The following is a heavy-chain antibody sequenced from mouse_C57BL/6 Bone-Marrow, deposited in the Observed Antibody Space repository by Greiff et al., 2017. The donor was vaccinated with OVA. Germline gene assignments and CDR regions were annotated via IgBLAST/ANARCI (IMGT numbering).Heavy chain of an antibody. CDR2: IYPRSGNT. CDR3: ARSRYYYGSSPLAY. Sequence: VKLVESGAELARPGASVKLSCKASGYTFTSYGISWVKQRTGQGLEWIGEIYPRSGNTYYNEKFKGKATLTADKSSSTAYMELRSLTSEDSAVYFCARSRYYYGSSPLAYWGQGTLVTVSA. V-gene: IGHV1-81*01. CDR1: GYTFTSYG. J-gene: IGHJ3*01. D-gene: IGHD1-1*01.